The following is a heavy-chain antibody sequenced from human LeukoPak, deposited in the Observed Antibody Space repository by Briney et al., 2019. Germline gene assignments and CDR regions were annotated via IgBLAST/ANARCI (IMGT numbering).Heavy chain of an antibody. J-gene: IGHJ4*02. CDR1: GFTVSSNS. D-gene: IGHD1-26*01. Sequence: PGGSLRLSCTVSGFTVSSNSMSWVRQAPGKGLEWVSFIYSDNTHYSDSVKGRLTISRDNSKSTLYLQMNSLRAEDTAVYYCAKDRSIGTYYTFDHWGQGTLVTVSS. CDR3: AKDRSIGTYYTFDH. CDR2: IYSDNT. V-gene: IGHV3-53*01.